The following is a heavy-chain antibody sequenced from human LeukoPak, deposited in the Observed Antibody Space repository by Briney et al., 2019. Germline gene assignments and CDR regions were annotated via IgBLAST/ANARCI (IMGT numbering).Heavy chain of an antibody. J-gene: IGHJ1*01. CDR3: AREPVVTGAEYFQH. CDR1: GGTFSSYA. V-gene: IGHV1-69*05. CDR2: IIPIFGTA. D-gene: IGHD4-23*01. Sequence: SVKVSCKASGGTFSSYAISWVRQAPGQGLEWMGGIIPIFGTANYAQKFQGRVTITTDESTSTAYMELSSLRSEDTAVYYYAREPVVTGAEYFQHWGQGTLVTVSS.